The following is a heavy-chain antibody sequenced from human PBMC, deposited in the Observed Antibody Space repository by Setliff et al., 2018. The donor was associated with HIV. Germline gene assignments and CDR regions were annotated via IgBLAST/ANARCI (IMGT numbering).Heavy chain of an antibody. V-gene: IGHV4-59*11. D-gene: IGHD3-22*01. CDR3: AREQGRSYYDSSGFDY. CDR2: SHYSGSA. CDR1: GGSIGSHY. Sequence: SETLSLTCIVSGGSIGSHYWSWIRQPPGKGLEWIAYSHYSGSADYNPSLKSRVTISIDTSKSQLSLKLTSVTAADTAVYYCAREQGRSYYDSSGFDYWGQGIPGTVSS. J-gene: IGHJ4*02.